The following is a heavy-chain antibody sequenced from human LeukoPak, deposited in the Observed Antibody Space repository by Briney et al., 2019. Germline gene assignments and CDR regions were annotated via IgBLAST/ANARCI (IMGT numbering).Heavy chain of an antibody. CDR1: GGSIINHY. J-gene: IGHJ5*01. CDR3: ARDVRYASGWSTPES. D-gene: IGHD6-19*01. Sequence: PSETLSLTCTVSGGSIINHYWSWIRQPAGKGLEWIGRIYGSGSANYSPSLKSRVSMSIGTSNNHFSLNLTSVTAADTALYFCARDVRYASGWSTPESWGQGTLVTVSS. CDR2: IYGSGSA. V-gene: IGHV4-4*07.